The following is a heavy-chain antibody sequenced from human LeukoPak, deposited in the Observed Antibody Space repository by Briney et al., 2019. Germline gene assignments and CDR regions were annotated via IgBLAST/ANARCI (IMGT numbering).Heavy chain of an antibody. CDR3: ASDRFYFGV. CDR1: GFTFSSYW. J-gene: IGHJ4*02. Sequence: AGGSLRLSCAASGFTFSSYWMHWVRQAPGKGLEWVANIKLDGTEKHYVDSVKGRFTISRDSAKNSLYLQMNSLRAEDTAVYYCASDRFYFGVWGQGTLVTVSS. D-gene: IGHD3-16*01. V-gene: IGHV3-7*05. CDR2: IKLDGTEK.